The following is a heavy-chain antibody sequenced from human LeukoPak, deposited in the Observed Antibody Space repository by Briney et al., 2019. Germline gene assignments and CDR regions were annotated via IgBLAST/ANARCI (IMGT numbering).Heavy chain of an antibody. CDR1: GYTFTSYA. J-gene: IGHJ6*03. V-gene: IGHV7-4-1*02. CDR3: ARGIAAAGSNYYYYYYMDV. CDR2: INTNTGNP. Sequence: GASVKVSCKASGYTFTSYAMNWVRQAPGQGLEWMGWINTNTGNPTYAQGFTGRFVFSLDTSVSTAYLQISSLKAEDTAVYYCARGIAAAGSNYYYYYYMDVWGKGTTVTVSS. D-gene: IGHD6-13*01.